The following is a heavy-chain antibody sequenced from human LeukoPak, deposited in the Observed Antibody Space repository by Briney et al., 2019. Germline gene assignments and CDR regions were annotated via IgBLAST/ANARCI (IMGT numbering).Heavy chain of an antibody. J-gene: IGHJ4*02. V-gene: IGHV1-2*02. D-gene: IGHD3-22*01. CDR1: GYIFTGYY. Sequence: ASVKVSCKASGYIFTGYYMHWVRQAPGQGPEWMGWINPNSGGTNYAQKFQGRVTMTRNTSISTAYMELSRLRSDDTAVYYCARIDSSGYYHIDYCGQGTLVTVSS. CDR3: ARIDSSGYYHIDY. CDR2: INPNSGGT.